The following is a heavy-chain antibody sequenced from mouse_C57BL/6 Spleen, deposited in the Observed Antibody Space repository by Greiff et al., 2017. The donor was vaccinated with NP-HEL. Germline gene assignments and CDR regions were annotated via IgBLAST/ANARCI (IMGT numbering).Heavy chain of an antibody. Sequence: VQLQQSGAELMKPGASVKLSCKATGYTFTGYWIEWVKQRPGHGLEWIGEILPGSGSTNYNEKFKGKATFTADTSSNTAYMQLSSLTTEDSAIYYCAREAFITTVVANGMDYWGQGTSVTVSS. CDR1: GYTFTGYW. D-gene: IGHD1-1*01. CDR3: AREAFITTVVANGMDY. V-gene: IGHV1-9*01. J-gene: IGHJ4*01. CDR2: ILPGSGST.